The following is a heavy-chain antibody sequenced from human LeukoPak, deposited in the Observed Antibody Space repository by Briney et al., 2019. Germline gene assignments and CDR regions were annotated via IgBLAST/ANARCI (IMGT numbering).Heavy chain of an antibody. Sequence: SETLSLTCTVSGGSISSSSYYWGWIRQPPGKGLEWIGSIYYSGSTYYNPSLKSRVTISVDTSKNQFSLKLSSVTAADTAVYYCARRPATDELGLSGMDVWGQGTTVTVSS. D-gene: IGHD1-7*01. CDR1: GGSISSSSYY. CDR2: IYYSGST. V-gene: IGHV4-39*01. CDR3: ARRPATDELGLSGMDV. J-gene: IGHJ6*02.